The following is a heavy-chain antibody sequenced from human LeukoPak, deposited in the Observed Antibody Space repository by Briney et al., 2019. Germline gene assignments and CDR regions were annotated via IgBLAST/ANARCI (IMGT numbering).Heavy chain of an antibody. CDR1: GFTFSTYG. CDR2: IDSSGDTI. Sequence: GGSLRLSCAGSGFTFSTYGMNWVRQAPGKGLEWVSYIDSSGDTIHYADSVKGRFTISRDNAKNSLFLQMSSLRVEDMSVYYCARGVGLANYYYYMDVWGRGTTVTISS. CDR3: ARGVGLANYYYYMDV. V-gene: IGHV3-48*04. J-gene: IGHJ6*03. D-gene: IGHD2-15*01.